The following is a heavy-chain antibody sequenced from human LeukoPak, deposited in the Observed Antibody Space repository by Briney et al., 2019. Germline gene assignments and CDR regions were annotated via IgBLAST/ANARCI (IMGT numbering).Heavy chain of an antibody. CDR1: GGSISSSNW. J-gene: IGHJ4*02. V-gene: IGHV4-4*02. D-gene: IGHD3-16*01. CDR2: IYHSGST. CDR3: ARRVGTQYYFDY. Sequence: SETLSLTCAVSGGSISSSNWWSWVRQPPGKGLEWIGEIYHSGSTNYNPSLKSRVTISVDKSKNQFSLKLSSVTAADTAMYYCARRVGTQYYFDYWGQGTLVTVSS.